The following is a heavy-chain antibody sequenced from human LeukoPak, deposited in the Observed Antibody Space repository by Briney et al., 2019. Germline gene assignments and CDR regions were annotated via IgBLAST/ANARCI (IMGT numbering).Heavy chain of an antibody. D-gene: IGHD6-19*01. J-gene: IGHJ4*02. CDR1: GGSISSYY. Sequence: SETLSLTCTVSGGSISSYYWSWIRQPPGKGLEWIGYIYYSGGTNYNPSLKSRVTISVDTSKNQFSLKLSSVTAADTAVYYCARRRGSSGWYVGWGQGTLVTVSS. CDR3: ARRRGSSGWYVG. V-gene: IGHV4-59*08. CDR2: IYYSGGT.